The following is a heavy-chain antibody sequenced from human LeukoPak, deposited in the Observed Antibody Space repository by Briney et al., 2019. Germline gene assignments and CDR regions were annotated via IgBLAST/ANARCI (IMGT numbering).Heavy chain of an antibody. J-gene: IGHJ4*02. CDR2: INSDGSST. CDR1: GFTFSGYW. Sequence: GGSLRLSCAASGFTFSGYWMYWVRQAPGKGLVWVSLINSDGSSTNYADSVKGRFTISRDNARNTLYLQVNSLRADDSAVYYCARHLGTYSDHWGQGSLVTVSS. V-gene: IGHV3-74*01. CDR3: ARHLGTYSDH. D-gene: IGHD7-27*01.